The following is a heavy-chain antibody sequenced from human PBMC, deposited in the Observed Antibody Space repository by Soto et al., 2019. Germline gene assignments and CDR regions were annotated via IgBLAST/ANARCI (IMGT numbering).Heavy chain of an antibody. J-gene: IGHJ3*02. CDR1: GGSISSGDYY. CDR2: IYYSGST. D-gene: IGHD3-22*01. CDR3: ARREKGSDYYDSSGYSGFGAFDI. Sequence: SETLSLTCTVSGGSISSGDYYWSWIRQPPGKGLEWIGYIYYSGSTYYNPSLKSRVTISVDTSKNQFSLKLSSVTAADTAVYYCARREKGSDYYDSSGYSGFGAFDIWGQGTMVTVS. V-gene: IGHV4-30-4*01.